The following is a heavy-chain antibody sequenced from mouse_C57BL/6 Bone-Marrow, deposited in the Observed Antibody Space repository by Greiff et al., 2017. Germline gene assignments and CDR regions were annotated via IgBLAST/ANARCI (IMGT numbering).Heavy chain of an antibody. V-gene: IGHV1-36*01. CDR2: VYPYNGGT. CDR1: GFTFTDYY. CDR3: ARRVGRAWFAY. Sequence: EVKLMEPGPVLVKPGPSVKISCKASGFTFTDYYMHWVKQSHGKGLEWIGLVYPYNGGTSYNQKFKGKATLTVDTSSSTAYMELNSLTSEDSAVYYCARRVGRAWFAYWGHGTRVTVSA. J-gene: IGHJ3*01. D-gene: IGHD4-1*01.